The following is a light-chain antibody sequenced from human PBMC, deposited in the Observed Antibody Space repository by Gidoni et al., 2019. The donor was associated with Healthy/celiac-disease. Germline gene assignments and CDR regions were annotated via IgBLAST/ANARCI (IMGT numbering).Light chain of an antibody. V-gene: IGKV1-5*03. CDR3: QQYNSYSYA. CDR1: QSISSW. CDR2: KAS. Sequence: DIQMPQSPSTLSASVGDRVTITCRASQSISSWLAWYQQKPGKAPKLLIYKASSLESGVPSRFSGSGSGTEFTLTISSLQPDDFATYYCQQYNSYSYAFGQXTKLEIK. J-gene: IGKJ2*01.